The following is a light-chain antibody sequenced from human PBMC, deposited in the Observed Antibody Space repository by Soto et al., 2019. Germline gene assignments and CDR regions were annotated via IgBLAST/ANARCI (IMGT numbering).Light chain of an antibody. J-gene: IGKJ2*01. V-gene: IGKV3-20*01. CDR1: HSVSSNQ. CDR2: GAS. CDR3: QQYGGSPPDA. Sequence: EVVLTQSPGTLSLSPGERATLSCRASHSVSSNQLAWYQKKPGQAPRLLIYGASSRATGIPDRFSGSGSGTDFTLTISRLEPVDFAVYYCQQYGGSPPDAFGQGTELELK.